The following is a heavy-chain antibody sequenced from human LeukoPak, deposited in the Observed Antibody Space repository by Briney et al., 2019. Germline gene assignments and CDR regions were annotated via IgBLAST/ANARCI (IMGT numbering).Heavy chain of an antibody. D-gene: IGHD2-2*01. J-gene: IGHJ3*02. CDR3: ARGRGDCSSTSCSSAGSGNAFDI. CDR1: GYTFTSYD. V-gene: IGHV1-8*01. CDR2: MNPNSGNT. Sequence: APVKVSCKASGYTFTSYDINWVRQATGQGLEWMGWMNPNSGNTGYAQKFQGRVTMTRNTSISTAYMELSSLRSEDTAVYYCARGRGDCSSTSCSSAGSGNAFDIWGQGTMVTVSS.